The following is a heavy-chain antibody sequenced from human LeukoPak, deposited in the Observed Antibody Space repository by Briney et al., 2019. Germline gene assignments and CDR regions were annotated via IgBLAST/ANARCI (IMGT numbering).Heavy chain of an antibody. D-gene: IGHD1-26*01. CDR3: ARQSGSYGVYYYYMDV. CDR2: IYYSGST. CDR1: GGSISSSSYY. Sequence: SETLSLTCTVSGGSISSSSYYWGWIRQPPGKGLEWIGNIYYSGSTYYNPSLKSRVTISVDTSKNQFSLKLSSVIAADTAVYYCARQSGSYGVYYYYMDVWGKGTTVTISS. V-gene: IGHV4-39*01. J-gene: IGHJ6*03.